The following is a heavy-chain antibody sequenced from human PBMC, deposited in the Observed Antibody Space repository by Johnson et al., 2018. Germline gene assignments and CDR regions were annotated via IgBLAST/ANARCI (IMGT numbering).Heavy chain of an antibody. Sequence: VRLLESGGGVVQPGRSLRLSCAASGFTFSHSGMHWARQSPVKWPEWVAIIWHDGNNKHYAESVKGRFTISRENSKHTMFLQMNSLRVEDTGVYYCARDPQVESTPRPLDYWGQGTLVTVAS. CDR3: ARDPQVESTPRPLDY. CDR1: GFTFSHSG. V-gene: IGHV3-33*01. CDR2: IWHDGNNK. J-gene: IGHJ4*02. D-gene: IGHD1-1*01.